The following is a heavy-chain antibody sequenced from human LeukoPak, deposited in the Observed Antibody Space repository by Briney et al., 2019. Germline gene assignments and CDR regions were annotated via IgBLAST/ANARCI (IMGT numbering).Heavy chain of an antibody. J-gene: IGHJ4*02. D-gene: IGHD6-6*01. CDR1: GGSFSGYY. Sequence: SETLSLTCAVYGGSFSGYYWSWIRQPPGKGQEWIGEINHSGSTNYNPSLKSRVTISVDTSKNQFSLKLSSVTAADTAVYYCARGGIAARPWDHFDYWGQGTLVTVSS. CDR3: ARGGIAARPWDHFDY. V-gene: IGHV4-34*01. CDR2: INHSGST.